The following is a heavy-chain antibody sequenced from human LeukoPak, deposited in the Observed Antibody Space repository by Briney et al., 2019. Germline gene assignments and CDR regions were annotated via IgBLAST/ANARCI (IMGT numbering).Heavy chain of an antibody. V-gene: IGHV3-23*01. D-gene: IGHD3-3*01. Sequence: GGSLRLSCAASGFTFSSYAMSWVRQAPGKGLEWVSAISGSGGSTYYADSVKGRFTISRDNSTNTLYLQMNSLRAEDTAVYYCAKSPRRLRFLEWLLTLFDYWGQGTLVTVSS. CDR1: GFTFSSYA. CDR3: AKSPRRLRFLEWLLTLFDY. CDR2: ISGSGGST. J-gene: IGHJ4*02.